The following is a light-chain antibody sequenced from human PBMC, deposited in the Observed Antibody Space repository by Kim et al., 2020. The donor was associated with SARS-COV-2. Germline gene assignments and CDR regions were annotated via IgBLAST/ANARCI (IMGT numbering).Light chain of an antibody. CDR1: QDISDS. CDR3: QQYKSLLYS. J-gene: IGKJ2*03. Sequence: DIQMTQSPSSLSASLGDGVTITCQASQDISDSLNWFQQKPGKAPQLLIYDASFLETGVPSRFSGSGSGTHFNSTISNLQAEDIATYYCQQYKSLLYSFGQGTKLEI. CDR2: DAS. V-gene: IGKV1-33*01.